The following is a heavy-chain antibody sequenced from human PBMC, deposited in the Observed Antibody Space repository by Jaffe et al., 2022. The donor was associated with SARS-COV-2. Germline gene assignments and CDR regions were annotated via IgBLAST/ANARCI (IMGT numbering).Heavy chain of an antibody. D-gene: IGHD4-17*01. V-gene: IGHV3-30*04. J-gene: IGHJ6*03. CDR2: ISYDGSNK. CDR3: ARDNTGYYYYYMDV. Sequence: QVQLVESGGGVVQPGRSLRLSCAASGFTFSSYAMHWVRQAPGKGLEWVAVISYDGSNKYYADSVKGRFTISRDNSKNTLYLQMNSLRAEDTAVYYCARDNTGYYYYYMDVWGKGTTVTVSS. CDR1: GFTFSSYA.